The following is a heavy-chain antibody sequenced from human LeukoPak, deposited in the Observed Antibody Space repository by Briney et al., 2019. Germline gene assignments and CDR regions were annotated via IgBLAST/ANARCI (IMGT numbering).Heavy chain of an antibody. CDR1: GGSFSGYY. Sequence: SETLSLTCAVYGGSFSGYYWSRIRQPPGKGLEWIGEINHSGSTNYNPSLKSRVTISVGTSKNQFSLKLSSVTAADTAVYYCARDYGDYALPYWYFDLWGRGTLVTVSS. CDR3: ARDYGDYALPYWYFDL. V-gene: IGHV4-34*01. J-gene: IGHJ2*01. CDR2: INHSGST. D-gene: IGHD4-17*01.